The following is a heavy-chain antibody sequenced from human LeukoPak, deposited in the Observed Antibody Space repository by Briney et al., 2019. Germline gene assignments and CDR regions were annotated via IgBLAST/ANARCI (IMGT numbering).Heavy chain of an antibody. Sequence: GGSLRLSCAASGFTFSSYAMSWVHQAPGKGLEWVSAISGSGGSTYYADSVKGRFTISRDNSKNTLYLQMNSLRAEDTAVYYCAKDHGLLWFGELLSPTPFDYWGQGTLVTVSS. CDR1: GFTFSSYA. CDR2: ISGSGGST. J-gene: IGHJ4*02. D-gene: IGHD3-10*01. V-gene: IGHV3-23*01. CDR3: AKDHGLLWFGELLSPTPFDY.